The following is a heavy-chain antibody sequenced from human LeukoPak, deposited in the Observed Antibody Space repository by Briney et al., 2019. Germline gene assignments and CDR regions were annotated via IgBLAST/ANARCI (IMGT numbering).Heavy chain of an antibody. CDR1: GFTFNAFG. J-gene: IGHJ4*02. D-gene: IGHD6-19*01. V-gene: IGHV3-23*01. Sequence: GGSLRLSCAASGFTFNAFGMNWVRQAPGKGLEWVSAISGSGGSTYYAGSVKGRFTISRDNSKNTLYLQMNSLRAEDTAVYYCAKVPHSSGWFFDYWGQGTLVTVSS. CDR2: ISGSGGST. CDR3: AKVPHSSGWFFDY.